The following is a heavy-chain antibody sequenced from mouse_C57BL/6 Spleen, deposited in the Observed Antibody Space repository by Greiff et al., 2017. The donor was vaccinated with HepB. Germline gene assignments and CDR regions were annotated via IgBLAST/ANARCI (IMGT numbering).Heavy chain of an antibody. D-gene: IGHD4-1*01. CDR3: TRKGYLTGDY. CDR1: GYTFTDYE. J-gene: IGHJ2*01. Sequence: VKLQQSGAELVRPGASVTLSCKASGYTFTDYEMHWVKQTPVHGLEWIGAIDPETGGTAYNQKFKGKAILTADKSSSTAYMELRSLTSEDSAVYYCTRKGYLTGDYWGQGTTLTVSS. V-gene: IGHV1-15*01. CDR2: IDPETGGT.